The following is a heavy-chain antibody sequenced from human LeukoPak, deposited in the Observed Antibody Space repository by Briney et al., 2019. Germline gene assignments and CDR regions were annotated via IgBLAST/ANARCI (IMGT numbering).Heavy chain of an antibody. CDR2: ISYDGSNK. Sequence: GRSLRLSCAASGFTFSSYAMHWVRQAPGKGLEWVAVISYDGSNKYYADSVKGRFTISRDNSKNTLYLQMNSLRAEDTAVYYCARDDYWGQGTLVTVSS. V-gene: IGHV3-30-3*01. CDR1: GFTFSSYA. CDR3: ARDDY. J-gene: IGHJ4*02.